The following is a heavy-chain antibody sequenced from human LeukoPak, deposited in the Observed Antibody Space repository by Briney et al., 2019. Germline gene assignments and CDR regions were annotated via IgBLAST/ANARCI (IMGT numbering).Heavy chain of an antibody. Sequence: GGSLRLSCAASGFTFSSYGMYWVRQAPGKGLEWVAVISYDGSNKYYADSVKGRFTISRDNSKNTLYLQMNSLRAEDTAVYYCAKDAYSSSWYSPSHYYYYYGMDVWGQGTTVTVSS. V-gene: IGHV3-30*18. D-gene: IGHD6-13*01. CDR3: AKDAYSSSWYSPSHYYYYYGMDV. J-gene: IGHJ6*02. CDR1: GFTFSSYG. CDR2: ISYDGSNK.